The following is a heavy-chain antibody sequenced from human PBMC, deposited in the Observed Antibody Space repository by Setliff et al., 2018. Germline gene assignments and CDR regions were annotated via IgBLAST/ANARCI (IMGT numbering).Heavy chain of an antibody. Sequence: ASVKVSCKASGYTFTSYYMHWVRQAPGQGLEWMGIINPSGGSTSYAQKFQGTVTMTRDTSTNTVSMELSSLISEDTAVYYCAKDRDIGVATHAMDVWGQGTTVTVSS. D-gene: IGHD2-15*01. V-gene: IGHV1-46*01. CDR2: INPSGGST. CDR3: AKDRDIGVATHAMDV. J-gene: IGHJ6*02. CDR1: GYTFTSYY.